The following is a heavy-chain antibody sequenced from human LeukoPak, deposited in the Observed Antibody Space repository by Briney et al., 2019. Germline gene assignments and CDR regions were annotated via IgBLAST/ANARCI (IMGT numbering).Heavy chain of an antibody. D-gene: IGHD3-22*01. J-gene: IGHJ5*02. CDR2: IIPIFGTA. Sequence: SVKVSCKASGGTFSSYAISWVRQAPGQGLEWMGGIIPIFGTANYAQKFQGRVTITADESTSTAYMELSSLRSEDTAVYYCARQPYYYDSSGLGVYNWFDPWGQGTLVTVSS. V-gene: IGHV1-69*13. CDR1: GGTFSSYA. CDR3: ARQPYYYDSSGLGVYNWFDP.